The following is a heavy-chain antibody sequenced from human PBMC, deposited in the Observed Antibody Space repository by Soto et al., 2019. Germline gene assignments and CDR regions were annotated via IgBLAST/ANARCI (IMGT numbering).Heavy chain of an antibody. J-gene: IGHJ5*02. V-gene: IGHV4-34*01. Sequence: SETLSLTCAVYGGSVNGYYWNWIRQPPGKGLEWLGEINHTGGTHYNPSLKSRVTMSVDTSKNQFSLRLSSVTAADTAIYYCATRITVFGLLIPPFDPWGQGTQVTVSS. D-gene: IGHD3-3*01. CDR3: ATRITVFGLLIPPFDP. CDR1: GGSVNGYY. CDR2: INHTGGT.